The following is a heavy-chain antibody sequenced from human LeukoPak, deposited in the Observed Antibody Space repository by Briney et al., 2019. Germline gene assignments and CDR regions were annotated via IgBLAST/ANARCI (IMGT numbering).Heavy chain of an antibody. J-gene: IGHJ5*02. V-gene: IGHV4-39*01. CDR1: GGSISSSSYY. Sequence: PSETLSLTCTVCGGSISSSSYYWGWIRQPPGKGLEWIGSIYYSGSTYYNPSLKSRVTISVDTSKNQFSLKLSSVTAADTAVYYCARHEEEMATYNWFDPWGQGTLVTVSS. CDR3: ARHEEEMATYNWFDP. D-gene: IGHD5-24*01. CDR2: IYYSGST.